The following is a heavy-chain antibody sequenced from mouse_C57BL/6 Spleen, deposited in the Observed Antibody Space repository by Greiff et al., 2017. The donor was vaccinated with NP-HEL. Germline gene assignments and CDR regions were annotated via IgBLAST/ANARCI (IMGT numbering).Heavy chain of an antibody. CDR1: GFNIKDYY. D-gene: IGHD2-5*01. CDR2: IDPEDGET. Sequence: EVHLVESGAELVKPGASVKLSCTASGFNIKDYYMHWVKQRTEQGLEWIGRIDPEDGETKYAPKFQGKATITADTSSNTAYLQLSSLTSEDTAVYYCARGGAYYSHYGYYFDYWGQGTTLTVSS. CDR3: ARGGAYYSHYGYYFDY. J-gene: IGHJ2*01. V-gene: IGHV14-2*01.